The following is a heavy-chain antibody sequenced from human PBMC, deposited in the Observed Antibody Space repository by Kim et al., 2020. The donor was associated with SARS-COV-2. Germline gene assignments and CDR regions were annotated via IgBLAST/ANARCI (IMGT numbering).Heavy chain of an antibody. J-gene: IGHJ4*02. V-gene: IGHV3-48*02. Sequence: GGSLRLSCAASVFTFTNYAINWVRQAPGKGLEWISYISSSSGKIDYADSVKGRFTISRDNAKNSVYLQMNSLRDEDTAVYYCARDRSLGSSLYYYFDYWGQGALVTVSS. D-gene: IGHD6-13*01. CDR3: ARDRSLGSSLYYYFDY. CDR2: ISSSSGKI. CDR1: VFTFTNYA.